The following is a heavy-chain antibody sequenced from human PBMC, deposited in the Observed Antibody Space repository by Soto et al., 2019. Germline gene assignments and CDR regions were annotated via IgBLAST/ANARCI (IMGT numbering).Heavy chain of an antibody. J-gene: IGHJ6*03. V-gene: IGHV4-34*01. CDR1: GGSFSGYY. D-gene: IGHD3-10*01. CDR3: ARRGYYGSGSYYNGNYYYYYMDV. CDR2: INHSGST. Sequence: PSETLSLTCAVYGGSFSGYYWSWIRQPPGKGLEWIGEINHSGSTNYNPSLKSRVTISVDTSKNQFSLKLSSVTAADTAVYYCARRGYYGSGSYYNGNYYYYYMDVWGKGTTVTVSS.